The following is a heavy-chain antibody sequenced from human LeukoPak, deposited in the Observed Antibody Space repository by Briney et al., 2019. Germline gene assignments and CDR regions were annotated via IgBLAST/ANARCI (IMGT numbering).Heavy chain of an antibody. J-gene: IGHJ4*02. V-gene: IGHV3-7*01. CDR3: ARGVVYPTWSGPHWSDY. CDR2: IKQDASQE. D-gene: IGHD3-3*01. Sequence: GTLSLTCAVSGGSISSSNWWSWVRQAPGKGPEWVAHIKQDASQEDHVDSVKGRFTISRDNAKNSLYLQMNSLRAEDTAVYYCARGVVYPTWSGPHWSDYWGQGTLDTVSS. CDR1: GGSISSSNW.